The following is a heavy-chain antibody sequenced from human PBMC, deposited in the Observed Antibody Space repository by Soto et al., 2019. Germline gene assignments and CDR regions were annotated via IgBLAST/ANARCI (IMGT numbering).Heavy chain of an antibody. CDR1: GFTFSSYW. CDR3: ARDGENNWFDP. Sequence: EVQLVESGGGLVQPGGSLRLSCAASGFTFSSYWMHWVRQAPGKGLVWVSRINSDGSSTTYADSVKGRFTISRDNAKNTLYLKMNSLRAEDTAVYYCARDGENNWFDPWGQGTLVTVSS. CDR2: INSDGSST. V-gene: IGHV3-74*01. J-gene: IGHJ5*02.